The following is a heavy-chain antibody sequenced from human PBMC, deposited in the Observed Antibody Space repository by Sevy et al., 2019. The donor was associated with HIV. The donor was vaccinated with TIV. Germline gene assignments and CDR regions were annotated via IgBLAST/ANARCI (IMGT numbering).Heavy chain of an antibody. CDR1: GFTFSSYW. J-gene: IGHJ3*02. Sequence: GGSLRLSCAASGFTFSSYWMTWVRLAPGKGLEWVANIMQDGSEKYYVDSEKGRFTISRDNAKNSLFLQMNSLRAEDTAVYYCARVKSGSYSYPNAFDIWGQGTMVTVSS. V-gene: IGHV3-7*03. CDR2: IMQDGSEK. D-gene: IGHD1-26*01. CDR3: ARVKSGSYSYPNAFDI.